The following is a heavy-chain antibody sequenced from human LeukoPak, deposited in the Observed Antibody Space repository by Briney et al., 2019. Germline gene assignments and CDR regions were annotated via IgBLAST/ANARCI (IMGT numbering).Heavy chain of an antibody. V-gene: IGHV3-23*01. J-gene: IGHJ3*02. CDR1: GFTFSSYA. D-gene: IGHD2-15*01. Sequence: GGSLRLSCAASGFTFSSYAMSWVRQAPGKGLEWVSAISGSGGGTYYADSVKGRFTISRDNSKNTLYLQMNSLRAEDTAVYYCAKDPIVVVVAARDDAFDIWGQGTMVTVSS. CDR3: AKDPIVVVVAARDDAFDI. CDR2: ISGSGGGT.